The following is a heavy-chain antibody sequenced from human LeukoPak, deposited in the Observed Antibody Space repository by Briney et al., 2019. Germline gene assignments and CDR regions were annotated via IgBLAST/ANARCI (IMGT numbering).Heavy chain of an antibody. D-gene: IGHD3-10*01. J-gene: IGHJ6*04. V-gene: IGHV3-23*01. Sequence: PGGSLRLSCAASGFSFSSFAMTWVRQAPGKGLEWVSGIIDTGGATYYAYSVKGRFTISRDNSKNTLFLQMNSLRAEDTAVYYCAKFNGHPTTNYYMDVWGEGTTVTVSS. CDR2: IIDTGGAT. CDR3: AKFNGHPTTNYYMDV. CDR1: GFSFSSFA.